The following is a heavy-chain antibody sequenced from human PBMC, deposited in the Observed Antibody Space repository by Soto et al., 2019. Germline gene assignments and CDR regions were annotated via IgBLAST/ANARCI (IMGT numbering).Heavy chain of an antibody. V-gene: IGHV3-23*01. J-gene: IGHJ4*02. CDR1: GFMFSSYV. D-gene: IGHD4-17*01. Sequence: EVQLLETGGGLVQPGGSLRLSCAASGFMFSSYVMSWVRQAPGKGLEWVSGVSGGGSRTYYADTVKGRFSISRDNSRNILYLQLKSLRAEDTAVYYCAVLTTVTDADYWGQGTLVTVPS. CDR3: AVLTTVTDADY. CDR2: VSGGGSRT.